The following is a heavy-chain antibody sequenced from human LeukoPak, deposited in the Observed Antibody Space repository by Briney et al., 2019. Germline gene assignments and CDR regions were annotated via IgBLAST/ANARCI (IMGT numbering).Heavy chain of an antibody. Sequence: SETLSLTCAVSGGSISSSNWWSWVRQPPGKGLEWIGEIYHSGSTNYNPSLKSRVTISVDTSKNQFSLKLSSVTAADTAVYYCARLGPDDSSGYYYSDYFDYWGQGTLVTVSS. J-gene: IGHJ4*02. CDR3: ARLGPDDSSGYYYSDYFDY. CDR1: GGSISSSNW. CDR2: IYHSGST. D-gene: IGHD3-22*01. V-gene: IGHV4-4*02.